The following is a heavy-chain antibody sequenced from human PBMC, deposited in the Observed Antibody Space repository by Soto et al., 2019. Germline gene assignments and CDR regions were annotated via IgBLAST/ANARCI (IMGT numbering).Heavy chain of an antibody. CDR1: GFTFSSYV. D-gene: IGHD6-19*01. CDR3: AKGWQVRGGQFYY. CDR2: ISDSGCTT. Sequence: EVQLLESGGNLVQPGGSLRLSCVASGFTFSSYVISWVRQAPGKGLEWVSGISDSGCTTYSADFVKGRFTISRDNSTNALYLQMNSLRAEDTAVYYCAKGWQVRGGQFYYWGHGTLVSVSS. J-gene: IGHJ4*01. V-gene: IGHV3-23*01.